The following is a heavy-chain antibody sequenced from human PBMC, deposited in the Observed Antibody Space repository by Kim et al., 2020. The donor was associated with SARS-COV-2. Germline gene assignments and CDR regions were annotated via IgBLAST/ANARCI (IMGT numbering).Heavy chain of an antibody. CDR3: ARSSIAAAGTWYYYYGMDV. V-gene: IGHV1-3*01. J-gene: IGHJ6*04. D-gene: IGHD6-13*01. CDR1: GDTFTSYT. Sequence: ASVKVSCKASGDTFTSYTINWVRQAPGQRLEWMGRINAGTGNTKYSQKFQGRVTITRDTSASTAYMELSSLRSEDTAVYYCARSSIAAAGTWYYYYGMDVWGKGTTVTVSS. CDR2: INAGTGNT.